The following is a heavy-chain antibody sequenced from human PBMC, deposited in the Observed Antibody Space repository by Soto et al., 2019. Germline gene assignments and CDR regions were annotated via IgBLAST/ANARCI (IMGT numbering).Heavy chain of an antibody. J-gene: IGHJ5*02. CDR1: GGSFSGYY. CDR2: INHSGST. Sequence: QVHLQQWGAGLWKPSETLSLTCAVYGGSFSGYYWSWIRQPPGKGLEWIGEINHSGSTNYNPSLKSRVTISGDRSTNQFSLKLGYVTAADTAVYYCARFSIFGVVIRGSGFDPWGQGTLVTVSS. CDR3: ARFSIFGVVIRGSGFDP. D-gene: IGHD3-3*01. V-gene: IGHV4-34*01.